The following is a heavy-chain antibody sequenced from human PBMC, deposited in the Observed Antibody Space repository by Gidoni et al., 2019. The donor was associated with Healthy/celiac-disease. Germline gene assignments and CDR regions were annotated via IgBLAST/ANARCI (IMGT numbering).Heavy chain of an antibody. CDR2: INHSGST. CDR1: GGSFSGYY. CDR3: ARGAWLRLGAFDI. Sequence: QVQLQQWGAGLLKPSETLSLTCAVYGGSFSGYYWSWIRQPPGKGLEWIGEINHSGSTNYNPSLKSRVTISVDTSKNQFSLKLSSVTAADTAVYYCARGAWLRLGAFDIWGQGTMVTVSS. V-gene: IGHV4-34*01. D-gene: IGHD5-12*01. J-gene: IGHJ3*02.